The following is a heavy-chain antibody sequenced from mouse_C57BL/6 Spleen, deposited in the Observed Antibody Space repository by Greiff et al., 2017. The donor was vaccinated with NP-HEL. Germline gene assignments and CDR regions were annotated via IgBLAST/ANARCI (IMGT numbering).Heavy chain of an antibody. Sequence: VQLQQSGAELARPGASVKMSCKASGYTFTSYTMHWVNQRPGQGLEWIGYINPSSGYTKYNQKFKDKATLTADKSSSTAYMQLSSLTSEDSAVYYCARRAVVARAMDYWGQGTSVTVSS. V-gene: IGHV1-4*01. CDR3: ARRAVVARAMDY. J-gene: IGHJ4*01. CDR1: GYTFTSYT. D-gene: IGHD1-1*01. CDR2: INPSSGYT.